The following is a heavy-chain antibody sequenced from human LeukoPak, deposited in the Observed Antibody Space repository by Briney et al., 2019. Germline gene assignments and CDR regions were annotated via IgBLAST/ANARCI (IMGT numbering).Heavy chain of an antibody. J-gene: IGHJ4*02. D-gene: IGHD3-22*01. CDR1: GGSFSGYY. CDR3: ARGSDYYDSSGYQDY. CDR2: INHSGST. V-gene: IGHV4-34*01. Sequence: PSETLSLTCAVYGGSFSGYYWSWIRQPPGKGLEWIGEINHSGSTNYNPSLKSRVTISVDTSENQFSLKLSSVTAADTAVYYCARGSDYYDSSGYQDYWGQGTLVTVSS.